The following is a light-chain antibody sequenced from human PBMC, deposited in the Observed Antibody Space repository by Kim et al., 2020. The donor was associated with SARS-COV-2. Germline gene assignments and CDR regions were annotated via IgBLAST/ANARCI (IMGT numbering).Light chain of an antibody. Sequence: SASTGDRVTITCRASQGISSYLAWYQQKPGKAHKLLIYAASTVQSGVPSRFSGSGSGTDFTLTISCLQSEDFATYYCQQYYSYPRTFGGGTKLEI. J-gene: IGKJ4*01. CDR1: QGISSY. CDR2: AAS. V-gene: IGKV1-8*01. CDR3: QQYYSYPRT.